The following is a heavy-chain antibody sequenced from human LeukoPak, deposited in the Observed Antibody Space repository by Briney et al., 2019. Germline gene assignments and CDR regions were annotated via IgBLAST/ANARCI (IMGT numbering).Heavy chain of an antibody. V-gene: IGHV3-21*01. J-gene: IGHJ4*02. CDR3: ARVEQWLAPEYFDY. CDR2: ISTNSAFI. CDR1: GFTFINYS. D-gene: IGHD6-19*01. Sequence: GGSLRLSCTASGFTFINYSMNWVRQAPGKGLEWVSSISTNSAFIYYADSVKGRFTISRDNAKNSLYLQMNSLRAEDTAVYYCARVEQWLAPEYFDYWGQGTLVTVSS.